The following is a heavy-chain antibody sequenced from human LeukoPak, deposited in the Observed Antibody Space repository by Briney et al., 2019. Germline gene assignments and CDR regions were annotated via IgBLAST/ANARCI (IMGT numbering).Heavy chain of an antibody. CDR3: ARDPSSSWYGGYNY. CDR2: INPNSGGT. Sequence: ASVKVSCKASGYTFTGYYMHWLRQAPGQGLEWMGWINPNSGGTKYAQKFQGRVTMTRDTSISTAYMELSRLRSDDTAVYYCARDPSSSWYGGYNYWGQGTLVTVSS. J-gene: IGHJ4*02. D-gene: IGHD6-13*01. V-gene: IGHV1-2*02. CDR1: GYTFTGYY.